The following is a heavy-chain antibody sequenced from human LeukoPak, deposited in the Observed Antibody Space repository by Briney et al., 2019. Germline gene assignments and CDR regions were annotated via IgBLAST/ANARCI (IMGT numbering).Heavy chain of an antibody. CDR1: GFTFSSYS. CDR2: ISSSSTI. V-gene: IGHV3-48*01. D-gene: IGHD3-3*01. Sequence: QTGGSLRLSCAASGFTFSSYSMNWVRQAPGKGLEWISYISSSSTIYFADSVKGRFTISRDNAKNSLYLQMNSLRAEDTAVYYCAREVSYDFWSGYGPDYWGQGTLVTVSS. J-gene: IGHJ4*02. CDR3: AREVSYDFWSGYGPDY.